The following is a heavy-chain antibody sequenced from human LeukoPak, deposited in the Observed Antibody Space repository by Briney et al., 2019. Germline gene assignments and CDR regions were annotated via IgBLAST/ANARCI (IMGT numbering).Heavy chain of an antibody. D-gene: IGHD1-1*01. CDR1: GGSITSSH. CDR2: VHHSGTS. Sequence: PSETLSLTCTVSGGSITSSHWSWVRRSPGKGLEWIGYVHHSGTSSYNPSLESRVTISLDTSKSQFSLTLESVTAADTAVYYCARTSNYWSPYFDYWGQGALVTVSS. J-gene: IGHJ4*02. V-gene: IGHV4-59*01. CDR3: ARTSNYWSPYFDY.